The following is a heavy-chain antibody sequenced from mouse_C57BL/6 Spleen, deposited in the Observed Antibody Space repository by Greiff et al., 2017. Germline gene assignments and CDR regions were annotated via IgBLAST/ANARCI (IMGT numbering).Heavy chain of an antibody. CDR2: VWSGGST. CDR1: GFSLTSYG. J-gene: IGHJ3*01. CDR3: ARTGTGFAY. Sequence: QVQLKQSGPGLVQPSQRLSIPCTVSGFSLTSYGVHWVRQSPGKGLEWLGVVWSGGSTDSNAAFISRLSISKDNSKSQVFFKMNSLQADDTAIYYCARTGTGFAYWGQGTLVTVSA. D-gene: IGHD4-1*01. V-gene: IGHV2-2*01.